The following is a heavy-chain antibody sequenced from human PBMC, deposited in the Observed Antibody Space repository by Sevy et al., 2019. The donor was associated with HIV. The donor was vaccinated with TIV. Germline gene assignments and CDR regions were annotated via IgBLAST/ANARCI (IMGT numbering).Heavy chain of an antibody. Sequence: GGSLRLSCTGSGFTFSNYAMSWVRQAPGKGLEWVSAISGSGGSTYYADSVKGRFTISRDNSKNTLYLQMNSLRAEDTAVYYCAKTHYDILTGSLDYYYYGMDVWGQGTTVTVSS. CDR3: AKTHYDILTGSLDYYYYGMDV. CDR2: ISGSGGST. D-gene: IGHD3-9*01. V-gene: IGHV3-23*01. CDR1: GFTFSNYA. J-gene: IGHJ6*02.